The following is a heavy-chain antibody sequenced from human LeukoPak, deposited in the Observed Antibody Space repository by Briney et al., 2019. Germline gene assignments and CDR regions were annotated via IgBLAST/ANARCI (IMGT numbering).Heavy chain of an antibody. J-gene: IGHJ3*02. CDR3: ARVRDGYNDAYDI. CDR2: INPNSGDT. V-gene: IGHV1-2*02. CDR1: GYTFTGYY. Sequence: ASVKVSCKASGYTFTGYYVHWVRQAPGQGLEWMGWINPNSGDTNYAQKFQGRVTMTRDTSISTAYMELRRLRSDDTAVYYCARVRDGYNDAYDIWGQGTMVTVPS. D-gene: IGHD5-24*01.